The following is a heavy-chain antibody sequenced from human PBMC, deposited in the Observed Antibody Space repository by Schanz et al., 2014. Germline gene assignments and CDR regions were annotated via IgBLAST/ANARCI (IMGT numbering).Heavy chain of an antibody. D-gene: IGHD3-10*01. CDR1: GGTFRSYT. CDR2: ITPTLGKV. J-gene: IGHJ4*02. V-gene: IGHV1-69*08. CDR3: ARDPQYYYGSGRGY. Sequence: QVQLVQSGAEVKKPGSSVKVSCKASGGTFRSYTVSWVRQAPGQGLEWMGRITPTLGKVDYAQKFQGRVTNTADISTSTAYTELISLTSEDTAVYYCARDPQYYYGSGRGYWGQGTLVTVST.